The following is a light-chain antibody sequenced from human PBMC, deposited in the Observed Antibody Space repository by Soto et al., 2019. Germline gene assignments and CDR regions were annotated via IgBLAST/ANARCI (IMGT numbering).Light chain of an antibody. CDR1: QSVSSSY. CDR3: QQYGNSWT. CDR2: GSS. Sequence: EIVLTQSPGTLSLSPGERATLSCRASQSVSSSYLAWYQQKPGQTPRLLIYGSSSRATGIPDRFSGSVSGTDSTLTISRLEPEDFAVYYCQQYGNSWTFGQGTKVEIK. V-gene: IGKV3-20*01. J-gene: IGKJ1*01.